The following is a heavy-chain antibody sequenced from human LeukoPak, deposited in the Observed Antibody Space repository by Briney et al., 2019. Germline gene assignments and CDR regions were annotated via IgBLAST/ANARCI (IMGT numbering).Heavy chain of an antibody. CDR3: ARSYSNHLFGMDV. CDR2: MYSGGST. Sequence: GGSLRLSCAASGFTVSSYYMTCVRQAPGKGLEWVSVMYSGGSTYYADSVKGRVAIPRDNSQNTVFLQMNSVRVEDTAVYYCARSYSNHLFGMDVWGQGTAVTVSS. V-gene: IGHV3-66*01. J-gene: IGHJ6*02. CDR1: GFTVSSYY. D-gene: IGHD4-11*01.